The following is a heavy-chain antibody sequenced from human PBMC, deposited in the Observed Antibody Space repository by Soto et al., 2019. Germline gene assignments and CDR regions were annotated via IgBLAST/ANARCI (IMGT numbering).Heavy chain of an antibody. CDR3: AAAPIGGEEVPAPGRYYMDV. D-gene: IGHD2-2*01. J-gene: IGHJ6*03. CDR2: IVVGSGNT. Sequence: ASVKVSCKASVFTFTSSAMQWVRQARGQRLEWIGWIVVGSGNTNYAQKFQERVTITRDMSTSTAYMELSSLRSEETAVYYCAAAPIGGEEVPAPGRYYMDVWGKGTTVTVSS. CDR1: VFTFTSSA. V-gene: IGHV1-58*02.